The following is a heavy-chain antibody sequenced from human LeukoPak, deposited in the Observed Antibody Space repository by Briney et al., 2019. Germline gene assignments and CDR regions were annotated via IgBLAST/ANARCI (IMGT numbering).Heavy chain of an antibody. Sequence: GSSVKVSCKASGGTFSSYAISWVRQAPGQGLXXXXXIIPIFGTANYAQKFQGRVTITADESTSTAYMELSSLRSEDTAVYYCATGYCSSTSCRYFDYWGQGTLVTVSS. J-gene: IGHJ4*02. CDR3: ATGYCSSTSCRYFDY. CDR2: IIPIFGTA. V-gene: IGHV1-69*01. D-gene: IGHD2-2*01. CDR1: GGTFSSYA.